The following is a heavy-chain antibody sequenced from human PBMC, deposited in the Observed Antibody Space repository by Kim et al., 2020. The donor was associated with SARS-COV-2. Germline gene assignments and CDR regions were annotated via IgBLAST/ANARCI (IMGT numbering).Heavy chain of an antibody. CDR3: AIDPPPGIAAADDWPVYGMDV. CDR2: INHSGST. Sequence: SETLSLTCAVYGGSFSGYYWSWIRQPPGKGLEWIGEINHSGSTNYNPSLKSRVTISVDTSKNQFSLKLSSVTAADTAVYYCAIDPPPGIAAADDWPVYGMDVWGQGTTVTVSS. D-gene: IGHD6-13*01. CDR1: GGSFSGYY. V-gene: IGHV4-34*01. J-gene: IGHJ6*02.